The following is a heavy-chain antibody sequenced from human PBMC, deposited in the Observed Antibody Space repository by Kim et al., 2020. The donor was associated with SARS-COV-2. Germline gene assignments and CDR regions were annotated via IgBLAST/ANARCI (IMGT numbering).Heavy chain of an antibody. CDR2: ISGSGGST. J-gene: IGHJ4*02. D-gene: IGHD2-15*01. CDR3: AKGSVVVACRYSGIGYFDY. V-gene: IGHV3-23*01. Sequence: GGSLRLSCAASGFTFSSYAMSWVRQAPGKGLEWVSAISGSGGSTYYADSVKGRFTISRDNPKNTLYLQMNSLRAEDTAVYYCAKGSVVVACRYSGIGYFDYWGQGALVTVSS. CDR1: GFTFSSYA.